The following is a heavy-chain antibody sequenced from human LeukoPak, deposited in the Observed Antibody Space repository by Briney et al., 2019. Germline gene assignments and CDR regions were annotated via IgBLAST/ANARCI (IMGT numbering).Heavy chain of an antibody. D-gene: IGHD2-2*01. J-gene: IGHJ4*02. CDR2: ISYNGST. Sequence: SETLSLTCSVSGGSINVYYCDWIRQSPGKGLEWIGSISYNGSTNYNPSLKSRVTISMDTSKNRFSLKVSSVLTADTAMYYCARGGSRSYTSTTLDYWGQGTLVTVSS. CDR3: ARGGSRSYTSTTLDY. V-gene: IGHV4-59*01. CDR1: GGSINVYY.